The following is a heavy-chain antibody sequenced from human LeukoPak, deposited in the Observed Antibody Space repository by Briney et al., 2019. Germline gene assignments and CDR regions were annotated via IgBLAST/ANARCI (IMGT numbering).Heavy chain of an antibody. D-gene: IGHD2-2*01. Sequence: PSETLSLTCAVYGGSFSGYYWSWIRQPPGKGLEWIGEINHSGSTNYNPSLKSRVTISVDTSKNQFSLKLSSVTAADTAVYYCARGWVVPAAMDEGYYYYGMDVWGQGTTVTVSS. V-gene: IGHV4-34*01. CDR2: INHSGST. CDR1: GGSFSGYY. CDR3: ARGWVVPAAMDEGYYYYGMDV. J-gene: IGHJ6*02.